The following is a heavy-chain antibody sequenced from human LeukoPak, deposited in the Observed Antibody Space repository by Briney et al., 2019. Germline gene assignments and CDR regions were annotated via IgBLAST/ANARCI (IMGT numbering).Heavy chain of an antibody. CDR3: AIVTVGASWLDY. CDR2: IYYSGST. V-gene: IGHV4-61*01. Sequence: KSSETLSLTCTVSGGSVSSGSYYWSWIRQPPGKGLEWIGYIYYSGSTNYNPSLKSRVTISVDTSKNQFSLKLSSVTAADTAVYYCAIVTVGASWLDYWAQATLLIVNS. CDR1: GGSVSSGSYY. J-gene: IGHJ4*02. D-gene: IGHD1-26*01.